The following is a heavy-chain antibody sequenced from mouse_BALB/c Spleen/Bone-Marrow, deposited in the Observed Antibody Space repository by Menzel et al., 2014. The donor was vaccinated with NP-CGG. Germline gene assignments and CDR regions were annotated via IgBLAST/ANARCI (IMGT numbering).Heavy chain of an antibody. CDR3: ARLAVWGAMDY. D-gene: IGHD2-10*02. J-gene: IGHJ4*01. Sequence: EVHLVESGGGLVQPGGSLNLSCAASGFDFSRYWMSWARQAPGKGQEWIGEINPGSSTINYTPSLKDKFIISRDNAKNTPYLQMSKVRSEDTALYYCARLAVWGAMDYWGQGTSVTVSS. CDR1: GFDFSRYW. CDR2: INPGSSTI. V-gene: IGHV4-2*02.